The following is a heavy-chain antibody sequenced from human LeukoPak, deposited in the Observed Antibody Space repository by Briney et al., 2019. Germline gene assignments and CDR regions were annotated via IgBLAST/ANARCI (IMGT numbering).Heavy chain of an antibody. CDR2: IYYSGST. D-gene: IGHD2-21*02. J-gene: IGHJ4*02. V-gene: IGHV4-31*03. CDR1: GGSISSGGYY. CDR3: VRATPAYCGGDCYGGVDY. Sequence: SETLSLTCTVSGGSISSGGYYWSWIRQHPGKGLEWIGYIYYSGSTYYNPSLKSRVTISVDTSKNQFSLKLSSVTAADTAVYYCVRATPAYCGGDCYGGVDYWGQGTLVTVS.